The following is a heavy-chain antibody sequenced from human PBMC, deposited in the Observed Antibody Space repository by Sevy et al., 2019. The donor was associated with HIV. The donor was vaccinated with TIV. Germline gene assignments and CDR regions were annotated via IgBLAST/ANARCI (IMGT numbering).Heavy chain of an antibody. D-gene: IGHD2-15*01. CDR3: EKTGGTFDV. CDR2: MKPNSGNT. Sequence: ASVKVSCKASGYSFPSHYINWVRQASGQGLEWMGWMKPNSGNTGYAQKFKGRVTLTRNTSISTAYMEVSSLTSEDTGVYYCEKTGGTFDVWGQGTMVTVSS. J-gene: IGHJ3*01. V-gene: IGHV1-8*01. CDR1: GYSFPSHY.